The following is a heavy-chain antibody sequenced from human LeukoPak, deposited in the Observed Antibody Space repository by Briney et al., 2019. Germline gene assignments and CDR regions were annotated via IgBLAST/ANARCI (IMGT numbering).Heavy chain of an antibody. J-gene: IGHJ4*02. D-gene: IGHD1-26*01. Sequence: PGGTLRLSCAASGFTFSSYGMSWVRQAPGKGLEWVSAISGSGGSTYYADSVKGRFTISRDNSKNTLYLQMNSLRAEDTAVYYCARDYGGSYYYFDYWGQGTLVTVSS. CDR1: GFTFSSYG. CDR2: ISGSGGST. V-gene: IGHV3-23*01. CDR3: ARDYGGSYYYFDY.